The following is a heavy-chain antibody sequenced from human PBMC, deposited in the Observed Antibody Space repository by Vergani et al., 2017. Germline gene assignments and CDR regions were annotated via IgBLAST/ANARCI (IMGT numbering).Heavy chain of an antibody. D-gene: IGHD3-10*01. V-gene: IGHV3-73*02. Sequence: EVQLVESGGGLVQPGGSLKLSCAASGFTFSGSAMHWVRQASGKGLEWVGRIRSKANSYATAYAASVQGRFTISRDDSKNTAYLQMNSLKTEDTAVYYCTRSIVTMVRGVIAYYYGMDVWGQGTTVTVSS. CDR1: GFTFSGSA. CDR3: TRSIVTMVRGVIAYYYGMDV. J-gene: IGHJ6*02. CDR2: IRSKANSYAT.